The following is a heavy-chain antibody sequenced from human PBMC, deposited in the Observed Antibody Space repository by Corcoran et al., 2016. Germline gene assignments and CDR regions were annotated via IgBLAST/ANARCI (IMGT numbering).Heavy chain of an antibody. V-gene: IGHV3-48*04. CDR2: ISSSSSTI. CDR1: GFTFSSYS. CDR3: ARGPRDHYYGMDV. Sequence: EVQLVESGGGLVQPGGSLRLSCAASGFTFSSYSMNWVRQAPGKGLEWVSYISSSSSTIYYADSVKGRFTISRDNDKNSLYLQMNSLRAEDTAVYYWARGPRDHYYGMDVWGQGTTVTVSS. J-gene: IGHJ6*02.